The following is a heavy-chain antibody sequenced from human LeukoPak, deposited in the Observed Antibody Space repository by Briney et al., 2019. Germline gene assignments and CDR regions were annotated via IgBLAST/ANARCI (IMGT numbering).Heavy chain of an antibody. Sequence: SETLSLTCTVSGGSISSSSYYWGWIRQPPGKGLEWIGSIYYSGSTYYNPSLKSRVTISVDTSKNQFSLKLSSVTAAGTAVYYCARRPRTSPGYSYGPFFDYWGQGTLVTVSS. V-gene: IGHV4-39*01. CDR1: GGSISSSSYY. J-gene: IGHJ4*02. CDR2: IYYSGST. D-gene: IGHD5-18*01. CDR3: ARRPRTSPGYSYGPFFDY.